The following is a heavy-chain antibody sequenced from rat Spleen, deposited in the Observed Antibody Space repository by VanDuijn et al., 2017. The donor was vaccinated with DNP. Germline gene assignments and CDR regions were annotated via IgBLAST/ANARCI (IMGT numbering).Heavy chain of an antibody. D-gene: IGHD1-11*01. Sequence: EVKFVESGGGLVQPGRSLILSCAASGFNFNDYWMGWVRQAPGKGLEWVGKINKDSSTINYTPSLRERFTISRDNAQNSLYLQMNTLGSEDTALYYCARGPNYGGYSDFFDYWGQGVVVTVSS. CDR3: ARGPNYGGYSDFFDY. CDR1: GFNFNDYW. V-gene: IGHV4-2*01. CDR2: INKDSSTI. J-gene: IGHJ2*01.